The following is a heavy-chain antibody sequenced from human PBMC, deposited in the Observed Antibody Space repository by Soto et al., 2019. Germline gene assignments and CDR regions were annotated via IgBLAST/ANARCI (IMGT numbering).Heavy chain of an antibody. V-gene: IGHV3-30-3*01. CDR2: ISYDGSNK. Sequence: QVQLVESGVGVVQPGRSLRLSCAASGFTFSSYAMHWVRQAPGKGLEWVAVISYDGSNKYYADSVKGRFTISRDNSKNTRYLQMNSLRAEDTDVYYCARDPRSWFDYWGQGTLVTVSS. D-gene: IGHD6-13*01. CDR1: GFTFSSYA. CDR3: ARDPRSWFDY. J-gene: IGHJ4*02.